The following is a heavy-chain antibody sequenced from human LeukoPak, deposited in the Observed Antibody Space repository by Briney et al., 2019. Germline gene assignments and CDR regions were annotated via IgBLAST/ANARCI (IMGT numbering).Heavy chain of an antibody. V-gene: IGHV3-7*01. CDR2: IKQDGSEK. CDR1: GFTFSNYW. J-gene: IGHJ4*02. Sequence: PGGSLRLSCAASGFTFSNYWMSWVRQAPGKGLEWVAHIKQDGSEKYYVDSVKGRFTISRDNAESSLYLQMNSLRAEDTAVYYCAGSASYYDSSGYWYYFDYWGRGTLVTVSS. D-gene: IGHD3-22*01. CDR3: AGSASYYDSSGYWYYFDY.